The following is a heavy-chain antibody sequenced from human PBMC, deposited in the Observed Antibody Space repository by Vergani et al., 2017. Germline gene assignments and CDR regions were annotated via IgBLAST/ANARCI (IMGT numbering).Heavy chain of an antibody. CDR2: IYPDDSDT. CDR1: GYIFTTYW. Sequence: EVPLVQSEAEVRKPGESLKISCKCSGYIFTTYWIAWVRQMPGRGLEWMGIIYPDDSDTRYSPSFQGQVTISVDKSISAAYLQWSSLKASDTAIYYCTRAYTGYDPFDYWGQGTLVTVSS. D-gene: IGHD5-12*01. J-gene: IGHJ4*02. CDR3: TRAYTGYDPFDY. V-gene: IGHV5-51*01.